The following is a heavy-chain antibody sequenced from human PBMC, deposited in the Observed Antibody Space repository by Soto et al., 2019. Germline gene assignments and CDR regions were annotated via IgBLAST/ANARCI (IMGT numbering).Heavy chain of an antibody. CDR2: ISRDGSST. V-gene: IGHV3-74*01. Sequence: EEQLVESGGGLIQPGGSLRVSCIACGFAFSNYRMGWVRQAPGRGLVWVAHISRDGSSTSYADSVKGRFTISRDNTKNTLYLQMNSLRGEDTAVYYCTRMLDRDFWGQGTLVSVSS. CDR1: GFAFSNYR. J-gene: IGHJ4*02. CDR3: TRMLDRDF. D-gene: IGHD3-16*01.